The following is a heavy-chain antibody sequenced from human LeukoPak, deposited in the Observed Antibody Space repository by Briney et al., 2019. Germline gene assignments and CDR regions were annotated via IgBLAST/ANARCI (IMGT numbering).Heavy chain of an antibody. J-gene: IGHJ4*02. CDR1: GFSFSNHW. D-gene: IGHD3-16*01. CDR3: AKEGGRGWYFDQ. CDR2: ITSDGYTT. V-gene: IGHV3-74*01. Sequence: PGGSLRLSCAASGFSFSNHWMHWVRQVPGEGLVWVSRITSDGYTTNYADSVKGRFTISRDNAKNTLYLQMNSLRAEDTAVYFCAKEGGRGWYFDQWGQGTLVTVSS.